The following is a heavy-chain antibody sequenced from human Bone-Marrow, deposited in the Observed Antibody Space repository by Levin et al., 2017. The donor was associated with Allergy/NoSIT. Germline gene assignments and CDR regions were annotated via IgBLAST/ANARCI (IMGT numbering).Heavy chain of an antibody. V-gene: IGHV3-48*02. CDR1: GFTFSNYN. CDR2: ITASSITI. D-gene: IGHD4-23*01. Sequence: GGSLRLSCAASGFTFSNYNMNWVRQAPGKGLEWLSYITASSITIYYADSVKGRFTISRDNAKNFLYLQMSSLRDEDTAVYYCARDRAVSGGPSALDICGQGTIVTVSS. J-gene: IGHJ3*02. CDR3: ARDRAVSGGPSALDI.